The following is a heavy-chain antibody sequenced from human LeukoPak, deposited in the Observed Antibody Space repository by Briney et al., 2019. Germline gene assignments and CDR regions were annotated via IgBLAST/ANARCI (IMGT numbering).Heavy chain of an antibody. D-gene: IGHD2-21*02. J-gene: IGHJ4*02. Sequence: PGGSLRLSCAASGFTFSSYSMNWVRQAPGKGLEWVSSISSSSSYIYYADSVKGRFTISRDNAKNSLYLQMNSLRAEDTAVYYCARDCGGDCYSLRLFDYWGQGTLVTVSS. CDR1: GFTFSSYS. V-gene: IGHV3-21*01. CDR2: ISSSSSYI. CDR3: ARDCGGDCYSLRLFDY.